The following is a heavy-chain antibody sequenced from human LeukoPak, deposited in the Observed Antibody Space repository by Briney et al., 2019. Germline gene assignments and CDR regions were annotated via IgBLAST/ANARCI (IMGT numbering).Heavy chain of an antibody. J-gene: IGHJ6*03. V-gene: IGHV3-30*18. D-gene: IGHD3-9*01. CDR2: IAHDGSNK. Sequence: GGSLRLSCAASGFTFSNYVMQWVRQAPGKGLEWVALIAHDGSNKYYADSVKGRFTISRENSKNTLYLQMNSLRAEDTAVYYCAKDPQYYDILTGYPTPPYYYYMDVWGKGTTVTVSS. CDR1: GFTFSNYV. CDR3: AKDPQYYDILTGYPTPPYYYYMDV.